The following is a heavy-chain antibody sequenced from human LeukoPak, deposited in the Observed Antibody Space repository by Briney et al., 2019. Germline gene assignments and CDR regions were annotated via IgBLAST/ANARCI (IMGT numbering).Heavy chain of an antibody. D-gene: IGHD4-23*01. Sequence: GASVKVSCKASGYTFTSYDINWVRQATGQGLEWMGWMNPNSGNTGYAQKFQGRVTNTRNTSISTAYMELSSLRSEDTAVYYCARGVIGGGNSNLDYWGQGTLVTVSS. V-gene: IGHV1-8*03. CDR1: GYTFTSYD. CDR2: MNPNSGNT. CDR3: ARGVIGGGNSNLDY. J-gene: IGHJ4*02.